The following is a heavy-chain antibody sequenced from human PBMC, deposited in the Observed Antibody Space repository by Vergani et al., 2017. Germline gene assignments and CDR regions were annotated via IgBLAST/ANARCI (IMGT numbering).Heavy chain of an antibody. D-gene: IGHD2-21*02. CDR3: AREEQLWVVTAMATTVAFDI. V-gene: IGHV3-21*01. CDR1: GFTFSSYS. Sequence: VQLVESGGGLVKPGGSLTLSCAASGFTFSSYSMNWVRQAPGKGLEWVSSISSSSSYISYADSVKGRFTMSRDNAKNSLYLQMNSLRAEDTAVYYCAREEQLWVVTAMATTVAFDIWGQGTMVTVSS. CDR2: ISSSSSYI. J-gene: IGHJ3*02.